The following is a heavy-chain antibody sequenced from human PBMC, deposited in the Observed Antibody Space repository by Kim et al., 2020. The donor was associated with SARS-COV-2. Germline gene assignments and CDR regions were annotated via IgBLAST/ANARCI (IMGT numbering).Heavy chain of an antibody. Sequence: GGSLRLSCAASGFTFSSRAMSWVRQAPGKGPEWVASVNNGGNAYYADSVKGRFTVSRDITRDTLYLQMNSLRAEDTALYFCAKDHPSSGGPPFDSWGQGT. D-gene: IGHD6-19*01. CDR2: VNNGGNA. CDR1: GFTFSSRA. V-gene: IGHV3-23*01. CDR3: AKDHPSSGGPPFDS. J-gene: IGHJ4*02.